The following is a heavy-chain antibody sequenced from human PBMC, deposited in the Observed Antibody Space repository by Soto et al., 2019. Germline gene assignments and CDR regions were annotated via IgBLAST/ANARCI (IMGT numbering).Heavy chain of an antibody. CDR1: GYTFTSYA. CDR3: ARDSCSSTSCYGFDYYYYMDV. V-gene: IGHV1-3*01. D-gene: IGHD2-2*01. J-gene: IGHJ6*03. CDR2: INAGNGNT. Sequence: QVQLVQSGAEVKKPGASVKVSCKASGYTFTSYAMHWVRQAPGQRLEWMGWINAGNGNTKYSQKFQGRVTITRDTFASTAYMELSSLRSEDTAVYYCARDSCSSTSCYGFDYYYYMDVWGKGTTVTVSS.